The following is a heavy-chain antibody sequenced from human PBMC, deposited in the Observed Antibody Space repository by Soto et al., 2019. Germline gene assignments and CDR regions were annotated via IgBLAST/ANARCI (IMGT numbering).Heavy chain of an antibody. CDR2: IYYSGST. CDR1: GGAINSYY. D-gene: IGHD1-26*01. Sequence: PSETLSLTCTGSGGAINSYYWSWIRQPPGKGLEWIGYIYYSGSTNYNPSLKSRVTISVDTSKNQFSLKLSSVTAADTAVYYCARRYGGNFDYWGQGTLVTVS. V-gene: IGHV4-59*01. CDR3: ARRYGGNFDY. J-gene: IGHJ4*02.